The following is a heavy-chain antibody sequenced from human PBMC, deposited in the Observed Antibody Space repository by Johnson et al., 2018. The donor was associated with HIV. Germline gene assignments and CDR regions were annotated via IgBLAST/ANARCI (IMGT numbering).Heavy chain of an antibody. CDR1: KFTFSSYP. J-gene: IGHJ3*02. CDR2: ISYDGRNK. Sequence: QVQLVESGGGVVQPGRSLRLSCAASKFTFSSYPMHWVRQAPGKGLEWVALISYDGRNKYYADSVKGRFTISRDNSKNTLYLQMNSLRAEETAVYYCASLIAAAGDEAFDIWGQGTMGTVSS. CDR3: ASLIAAAGDEAFDI. V-gene: IGHV3-30-3*01. D-gene: IGHD6-13*01.